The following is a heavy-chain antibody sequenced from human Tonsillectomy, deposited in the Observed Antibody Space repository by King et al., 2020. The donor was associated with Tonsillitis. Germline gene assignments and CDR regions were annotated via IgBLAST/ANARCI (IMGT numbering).Heavy chain of an antibody. D-gene: IGHD3-22*01. Sequence: QLVQSGAEVKKPGASVKVSCKASGYTFTNYGISWVRQAPGQGLEWMGWISAYNGNTNYAQKLQGRVTMTTDISTSTAYMELRSLRSDDTAVYYCVRDFSYYDSSNYYYKVSDYWGQGTLVTVSS. J-gene: IGHJ4*02. CDR3: VRDFSYYDSSNYYYKVSDY. CDR2: ISAYNGNT. CDR1: GYTFTNYG. V-gene: IGHV1-18*04.